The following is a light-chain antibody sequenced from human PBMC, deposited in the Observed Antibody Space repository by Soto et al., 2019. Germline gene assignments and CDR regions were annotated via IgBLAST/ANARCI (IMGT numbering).Light chain of an antibody. CDR3: QQYNSYPYT. CDR1: QSISSW. V-gene: IGKV1-5*03. J-gene: IGKJ2*01. Sequence: DIQMTQSPSTLSASVGDRVTITCRASQSISSWLAWYQQKPGKALKLLIYKASSLESGVPSRFSGRGSGTEFTLTISSLQPDDFATYYCQQYNSYPYTFGQGTKVDIK. CDR2: KAS.